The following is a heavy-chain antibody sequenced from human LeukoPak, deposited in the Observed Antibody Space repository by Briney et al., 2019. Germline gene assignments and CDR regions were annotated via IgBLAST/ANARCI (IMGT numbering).Heavy chain of an antibody. CDR3: SIYTMN. CDR2: IRSKSYGGTT. V-gene: IGHV3-49*02. D-gene: IGHD3-22*01. J-gene: IGHJ4*02. Sequence: WIRQAPGKGLEWVSFIRSKSYGGTTEYAASVKGRFTISRDDSKSIAYLQMNSLKTEDTAVYYCSIYTMNWGQGTLVTVSS.